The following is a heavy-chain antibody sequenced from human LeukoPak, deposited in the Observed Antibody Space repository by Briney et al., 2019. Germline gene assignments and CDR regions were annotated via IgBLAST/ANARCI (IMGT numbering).Heavy chain of an antibody. CDR2: ITSGGSSI. CDR1: GFTFSSFE. D-gene: IGHD6-19*01. Sequence: GGSLRLSCAATGFTFSSFEMNWVRQAPGKGLEWVSHITSGGSSIYYADSVKGRFTLSRDDAKNSLYLQMNSLRAEDTAVYYCARDVQAGPGYWGQGSLVTVSS. CDR3: ARDVQAGPGY. J-gene: IGHJ4*02. V-gene: IGHV3-48*03.